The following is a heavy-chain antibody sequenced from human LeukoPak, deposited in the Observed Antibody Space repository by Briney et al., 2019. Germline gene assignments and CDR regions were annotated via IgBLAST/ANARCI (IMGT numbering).Heavy chain of an antibody. CDR1: GGSISSYY. CDR3: ARQVWELRTNWFDP. CDR2: MFYNGNP. J-gene: IGHJ5*02. V-gene: IGHV4-59*08. Sequence: PSETLSLTCSVSGGSISSYYWSWIRQSQANGLEWIGNMFYNGNPNYNPSLKSRVTISIDTSKNQFSLKLSSVTAADTAVYYCARQVWELRTNWFDPWGQGTLVTVSS. D-gene: IGHD1-26*01.